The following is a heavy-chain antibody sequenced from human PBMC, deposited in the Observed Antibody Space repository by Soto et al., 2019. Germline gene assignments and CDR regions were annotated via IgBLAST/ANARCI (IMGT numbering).Heavy chain of an antibody. D-gene: IGHD1-1*01. V-gene: IGHV1-18*01. J-gene: IGHJ4*02. CDR1: GYTFTSYG. CDR2: ISAHNGNT. Sequence: QVHLVQSGAEVKKPGASVKVSCKASGYTFTSYGITWVRQAPGQGLEWMGWISAHNGNTDYAQKLQGRVIVTRDTSTSTAYMELRGLRSYDTTVYYCARGRYGDYWGQGALVTVSS. CDR3: ARGRYGDY.